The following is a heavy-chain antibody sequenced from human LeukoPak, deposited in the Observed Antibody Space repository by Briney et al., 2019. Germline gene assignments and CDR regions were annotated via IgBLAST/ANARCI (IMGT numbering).Heavy chain of an antibody. CDR3: ARKRGGSYGGVFDY. CDR2: IYYSGST. V-gene: IGHV4-59*01. CDR1: GGSISSYY. Sequence: PSVTLSLTCTVSGGSISSYYWSWIRQPPGKGLEWIGYIYYSGSTNYNPSLKSRVTISVDTSKNQFSLKLSSVTAADTAVYYCARKRGGSYGGVFDYWGQGTLVTVSS. D-gene: IGHD5-18*01. J-gene: IGHJ4*02.